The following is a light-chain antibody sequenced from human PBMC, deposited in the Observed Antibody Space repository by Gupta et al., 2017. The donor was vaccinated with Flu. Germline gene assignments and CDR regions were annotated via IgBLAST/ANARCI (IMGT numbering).Light chain of an antibody. J-gene: IGLJ1*01. V-gene: IGLV1-44*01. CDR3: ATWDDGLNDYV. Sequence: QSVLTQPPSASGTPGQRVTISCSGDRSNIGSNSVSWYQQRPGAAPNLLMYSNNQRPSGVSHRFSGSKSGTSASLAISGLQAEDEADYYCATWDDGLNDYVFGAATKVTVL. CDR1: RSNIGSNS. CDR2: SNN.